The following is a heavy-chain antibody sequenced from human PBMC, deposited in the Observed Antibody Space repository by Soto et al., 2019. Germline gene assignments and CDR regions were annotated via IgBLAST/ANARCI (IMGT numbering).Heavy chain of an antibody. J-gene: IGHJ4*02. CDR3: ARATYDSSTYYLDY. CDR2: IYYTGNT. CDR1: GASISGGDYY. Sequence: QVQLQESGPGLVKPSQTLSLTCTVSGASISGGDYYWTWIRQPPGKGLEWIGSIYYTGNTYSNPSPESRLSISVDPSNYQFALRLTSVTAPDTAIYYCARATYDSSTYYLDYWGQGTLVTVSS. V-gene: IGHV4-30-4*01. D-gene: IGHD3-22*01.